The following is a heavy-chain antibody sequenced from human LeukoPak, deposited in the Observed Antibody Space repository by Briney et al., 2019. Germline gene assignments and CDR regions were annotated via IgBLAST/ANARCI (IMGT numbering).Heavy chain of an antibody. V-gene: IGHV1-69*13. Sequence: ASVKVSCKASGGTFSSYAISWVRQAPGQGLEWMGGIIPIFGTANYAQKFQGRVTITADESTSTAYMELSSLSSEDTAVYYCARFPLAAAGTTFDYWGQGTLVTVSS. J-gene: IGHJ4*02. D-gene: IGHD6-13*01. CDR3: ARFPLAAAGTTFDY. CDR1: GGTFSSYA. CDR2: IIPIFGTA.